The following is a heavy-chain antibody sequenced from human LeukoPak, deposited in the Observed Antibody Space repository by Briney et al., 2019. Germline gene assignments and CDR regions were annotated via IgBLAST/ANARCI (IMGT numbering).Heavy chain of an antibody. J-gene: IGHJ4*02. CDR2: IKEDGSEN. D-gene: IGHD1-1*01. Sequence: GGSLRLSCAASGFTFSRYWMTWVRQAPGKGLEWVANIKEDGSENSYVGSVKGRFTISRDNAKNSLYLQLNSLRAEDTAVYFCARQRYSDYWGQGTLVTVSS. CDR3: ARQRYSDY. CDR1: GFTFSRYW. V-gene: IGHV3-7*01.